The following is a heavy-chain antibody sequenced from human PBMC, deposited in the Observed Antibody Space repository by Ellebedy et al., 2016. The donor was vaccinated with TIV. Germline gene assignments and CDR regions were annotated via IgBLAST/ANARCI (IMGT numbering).Heavy chain of an antibody. CDR1: GGSISSYY. D-gene: IGHD6-13*01. J-gene: IGHJ6*02. V-gene: IGHV4-59*01. Sequence: MPSETLSLTCTVSGGSISSYYWSWIRQPPGKGLEWIGYIYYSGSTNYNPSLKSRVTISVDTSKNQFSLKLSSVTAADTAVYYCARGFSSSWNYYGMDVWGQGTTVTVSS. CDR3: ARGFSSSWNYYGMDV. CDR2: IYYSGST.